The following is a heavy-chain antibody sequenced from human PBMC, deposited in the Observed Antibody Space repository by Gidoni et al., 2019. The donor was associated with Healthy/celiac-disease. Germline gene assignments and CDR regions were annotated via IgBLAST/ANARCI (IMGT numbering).Heavy chain of an antibody. D-gene: IGHD3-10*01. Sequence: EVQLVESGGGLVQPGGSLRLSCAASGFTFSNYWMSWVRQAPGKGLEWVANIKQDGSEKYHVDSVKGRFTISRDNAKNLLYRQMNSLRAEDTAVYYCARVRIGGVRGAITDAFDIWGQGTMVTVSS. CDR1: GFTFSNYW. CDR2: IKQDGSEK. CDR3: ARVRIGGVRGAITDAFDI. J-gene: IGHJ3*02. V-gene: IGHV3-7*05.